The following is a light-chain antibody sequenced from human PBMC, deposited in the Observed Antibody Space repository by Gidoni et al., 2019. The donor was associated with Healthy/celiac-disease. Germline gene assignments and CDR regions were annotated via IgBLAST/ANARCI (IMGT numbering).Light chain of an antibody. CDR1: QSVSSSY. Sequence: EIVMTRSPGTLSLSPGERATLSCRASQSVSSSYLAWYQQKPGQAPRLLIYGASSRATGIPDRFSGSGSGTDFTLTISRLEPEYFAVYYCQQYGSSLFTFXPXTKVDIK. J-gene: IGKJ3*01. V-gene: IGKV3-20*01. CDR2: GAS. CDR3: QQYGSSLFT.